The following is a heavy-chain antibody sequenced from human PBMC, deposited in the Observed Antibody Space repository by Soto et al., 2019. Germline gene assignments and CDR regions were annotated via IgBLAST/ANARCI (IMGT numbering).Heavy chain of an antibody. CDR3: ATHPPYGPLDH. CDR2: IYYSEST. J-gene: IGHJ4*02. D-gene: IGHD4-17*01. CDR1: GGSISSGDYY. Sequence: SETLSLTCTVSGGSISSGDYYWSWIRQPPGKGLEWIGYIYYSESTYYNPSLKSRVTISVDTSKNQFSLRLTSVTAADTAVYYCATHPPYGPLDHWGQGTLVTVSS. V-gene: IGHV4-30-4*01.